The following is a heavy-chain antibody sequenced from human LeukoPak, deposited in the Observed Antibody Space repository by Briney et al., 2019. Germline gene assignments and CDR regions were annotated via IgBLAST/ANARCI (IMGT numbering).Heavy chain of an antibody. CDR3: AAESPYVWGSYRPYYYMDV. V-gene: IGHV1-58*02. J-gene: IGHJ6*03. Sequence: TSVKVSCKTSGFTFTTSAIQWVRQGRGQHLEWMGWIVVGSGHTNYAQKFQERVTFTRDMSTSTAYMELSSLRSEDTAVYYCAAESPYVWGSYRPYYYMDVWGKGTTVTVSS. CDR1: GFTFTTSA. CDR2: IVVGSGHT. D-gene: IGHD3-16*02.